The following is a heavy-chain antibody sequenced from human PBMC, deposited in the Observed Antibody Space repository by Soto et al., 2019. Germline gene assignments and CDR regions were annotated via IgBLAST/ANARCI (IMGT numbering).Heavy chain of an antibody. Sequence: QVQLVQSGAEVKKPGASVKVSCKASGYTFTSYGISWVRQAPGQGLEWMGWISAYNGNTNYAQTRQGGVAMTTDTSTSTAYMELRSLRSDYTSVYYCAGTSWDVTVNWFDPWGQGTLVTVSS. D-gene: IGHD1-26*01. CDR2: ISAYNGNT. V-gene: IGHV1-18*01. CDR3: AGTSWDVTVNWFDP. CDR1: GYTFTSYG. J-gene: IGHJ5*02.